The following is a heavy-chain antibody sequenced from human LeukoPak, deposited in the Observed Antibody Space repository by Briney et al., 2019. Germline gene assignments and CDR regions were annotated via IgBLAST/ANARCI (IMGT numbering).Heavy chain of an antibody. Sequence: PSETLSLTCTVSGGSISSSSYYWGWLRQPPGKGLEWIGSIYYSGSTYYNPSLKSRVTISVDTSKNQFSLKLSSVTAADTAVYYCAGRDADYGDYVDYWGQGTLVTVSS. V-gene: IGHV4-39*01. D-gene: IGHD4-17*01. J-gene: IGHJ4*02. CDR1: GGSISSSSYY. CDR2: IYYSGST. CDR3: AGRDADYGDYVDY.